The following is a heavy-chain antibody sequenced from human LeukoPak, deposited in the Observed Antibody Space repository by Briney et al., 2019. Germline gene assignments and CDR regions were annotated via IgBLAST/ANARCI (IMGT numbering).Heavy chain of an antibody. J-gene: IGHJ4*02. Sequence: GGSLRLSCAASGFTFSSYAMSWVRQAPGKGLEWVSAISGSGGSTYYADSVKGRFTISRDNSKNTLYLQMNSLRADDTAVYYCAKRSDGDGDLDYWGQGTLVTVSS. D-gene: IGHD2-21*02. CDR3: AKRSDGDGDLDY. CDR2: ISGSGGST. CDR1: GFTFSSYA. V-gene: IGHV3-23*01.